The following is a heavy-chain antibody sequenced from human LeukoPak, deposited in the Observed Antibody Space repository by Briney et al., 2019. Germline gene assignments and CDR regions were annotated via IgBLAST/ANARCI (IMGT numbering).Heavy chain of an antibody. CDR2: IYYSGST. J-gene: IGHJ5*02. V-gene: IGHV4-39*01. D-gene: IGHD3-22*01. CDR1: GGSISSSSYY. CDR3: ARGDSSGHQFDP. Sequence: SETLSPTCTVSGGSISSSSYYWGWIRQPPGKGLEWIGSIYYSGSTYYNPSLKSRVTISVDTSKNQSSLKLSSVTAADTAVYYCARGDSSGHQFDPWGQGTLVTVSS.